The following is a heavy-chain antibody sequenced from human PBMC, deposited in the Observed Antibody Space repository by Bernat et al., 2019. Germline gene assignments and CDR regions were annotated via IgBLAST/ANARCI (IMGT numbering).Heavy chain of an antibody. V-gene: IGHV3-33*01. CDR1: GFTFSSYG. Sequence: QVQLVESGGGVVQPGRSLRLSCAASGFTFSSYGMHWVRQAPGKGLEWVAVIWYDGSNKYYADSVKGRFTISRDNSKNTLYLQMNSLRAEDTAVYYCARDGPRYCSGGSCYPYYWGQGTLVTVSS. CDR2: IWYDGSNK. CDR3: ARDGPRYCSGGSCYPYY. D-gene: IGHD2-15*01. J-gene: IGHJ4*02.